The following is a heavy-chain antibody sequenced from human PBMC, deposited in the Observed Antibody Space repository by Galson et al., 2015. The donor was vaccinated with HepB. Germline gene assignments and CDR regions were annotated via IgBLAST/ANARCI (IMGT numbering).Heavy chain of an antibody. V-gene: IGHV1-24*01. Sequence: SVKVSCKVSGYTLTELPMHWVRQAPGKGLEWMGGFDPEDGETIYAQKFQGRVTMTEDTSTDTAYMELSSLRSEDTAVYYCLGRGGAYYGMDVWGQGTTVTVSS. J-gene: IGHJ6*02. CDR1: GYTLTELP. D-gene: IGHD3-10*01. CDR2: FDPEDGET. CDR3: LGRGGAYYGMDV.